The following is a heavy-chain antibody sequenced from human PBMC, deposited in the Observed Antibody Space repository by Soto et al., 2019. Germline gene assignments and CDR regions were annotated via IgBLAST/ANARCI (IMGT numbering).Heavy chain of an antibody. J-gene: IGHJ3*01. CDR2: VNTDGGST. CDR3: AREAGYCSRTSCYRRAYDT. CDR1: GFTFSGHW. D-gene: IGHD2-2*01. V-gene: IGHV3-74*01. Sequence: EVQLVESGGELVQPGGSLRLSCAASGFTFSGHWMHWVRQVPGKGLVWVSRVNTDGGSTSYADSVKGRFTISRDNAKNTLFLQMTGLRVDDTSVYYCAREAGYCSRTSCYRRAYDTWDQGTMVTVSS.